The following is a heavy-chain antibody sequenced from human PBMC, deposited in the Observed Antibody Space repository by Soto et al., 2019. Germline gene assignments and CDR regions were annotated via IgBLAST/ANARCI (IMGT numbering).Heavy chain of an antibody. CDR1: GGSFSGYY. Sequence: QVQLQQWGAGLLKPSETLSLTCAVYGGSFSGYYWSWIRQPPGKGLEWIGEINHSGSNNYNPSLKSRATISVDASKNQFSLKLSSVTAADTAVYYCARAKVHGSERADGFDYWGQGTLVTVSS. J-gene: IGHJ4*02. D-gene: IGHD1-1*01. CDR3: ARAKVHGSERADGFDY. V-gene: IGHV4-34*01. CDR2: INHSGSN.